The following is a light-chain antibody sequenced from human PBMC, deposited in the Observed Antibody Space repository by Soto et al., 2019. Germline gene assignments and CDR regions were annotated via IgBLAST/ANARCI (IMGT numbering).Light chain of an antibody. V-gene: IGKV3-20*01. CDR1: QSVSNNY. CDR3: QQYGSSPPYT. Sequence: EVVLTQSPGTLSSSPGERATLSCRASQSVSNNYFAWYQQKPGQAPRLLIFGSSDRATGIPDRFSGSGSGTDFTLTISRLETEDFAVYYCQQYGSSPPYTFGQGTKLEIK. J-gene: IGKJ2*01. CDR2: GSS.